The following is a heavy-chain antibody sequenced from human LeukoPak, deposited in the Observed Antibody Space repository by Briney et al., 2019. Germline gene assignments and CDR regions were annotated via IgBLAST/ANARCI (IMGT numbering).Heavy chain of an antibody. Sequence: SETLSLTCTVSGDSISSYYWSWIRQPPGKGLEWIGYISSSGSTHYNPSLNSRVTMSVDTSKNQFSLKLSSVTAADTAVYYCAGMVRGVIVTDAFDIWGQGTMVTVSS. J-gene: IGHJ3*02. CDR3: AGMVRGVIVTDAFDI. CDR1: GDSISSYY. V-gene: IGHV4-59*01. D-gene: IGHD3-10*01. CDR2: ISSSGST.